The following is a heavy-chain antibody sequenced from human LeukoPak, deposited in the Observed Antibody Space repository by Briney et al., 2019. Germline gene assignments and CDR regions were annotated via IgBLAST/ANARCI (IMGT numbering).Heavy chain of an antibody. CDR1: GYTFTSYG. D-gene: IGHD3-16*02. CDR3: ARSDLRLGELSLIY. Sequence: ASVKVSCKASGYTFTSYGISWVRQAPGQGLEWMGWISAYNGNTNYAQKLQGRVTMTTDTSTSTAYMELRSLRSDDTAVYYCARSDLRLGELSLIYWGQGTLVTVSS. V-gene: IGHV1-18*01. CDR2: ISAYNGNT. J-gene: IGHJ4*02.